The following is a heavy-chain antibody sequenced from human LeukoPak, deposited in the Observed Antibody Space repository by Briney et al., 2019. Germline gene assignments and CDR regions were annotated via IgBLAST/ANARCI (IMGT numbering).Heavy chain of an antibody. J-gene: IGHJ3*02. V-gene: IGHV3-21*01. Sequence: GGSLRLTCAASGFTFSSYSMNWVRQAPGKGLEWVSSISSSSSYIYYADSVKGRFTISRDTAKNPLYLQMNSLRAEDTAVYYCARDTGYKWLGVHIWGQGTMVTVSS. CDR2: ISSSSSYI. D-gene: IGHD6-19*01. CDR3: ARDTGYKWLGVHI. CDR1: GFTFSSYS.